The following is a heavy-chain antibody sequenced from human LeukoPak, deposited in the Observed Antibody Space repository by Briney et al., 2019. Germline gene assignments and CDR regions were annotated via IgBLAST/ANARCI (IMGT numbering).Heavy chain of an antibody. CDR3: ARASGSYPFDY. Sequence: GGSLRLSCAASGFTFSTYWMTWVRQASGKGLEWVANIREDGSEKYYVDSVKGRFTISRDNAKNSLYLQMNSLRAEDTAVYYCARASGSYPFDYWGQGTLVTVSS. J-gene: IGHJ4*02. CDR2: IREDGSEK. D-gene: IGHD1-26*01. CDR1: GFTFSTYW. V-gene: IGHV3-7*03.